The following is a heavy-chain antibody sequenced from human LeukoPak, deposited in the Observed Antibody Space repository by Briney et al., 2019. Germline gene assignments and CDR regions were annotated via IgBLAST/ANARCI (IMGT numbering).Heavy chain of an antibody. J-gene: IGHJ4*02. V-gene: IGHV4-34*01. CDR1: GGSFSGYY. CDR2: INHSGST. CDR3: ARGRRLVRSSTSCFDY. D-gene: IGHD2-2*01. Sequence: SETLSLTCAVYGGSFSGYYWSWIRQPPGKGLEWIGEINHSGSTNYNPSLKSRVTISVDTSKNQFSLKLSSVTAADTAVYYCARGRRLVRSSTSCFDYWAREPWSPSPQ.